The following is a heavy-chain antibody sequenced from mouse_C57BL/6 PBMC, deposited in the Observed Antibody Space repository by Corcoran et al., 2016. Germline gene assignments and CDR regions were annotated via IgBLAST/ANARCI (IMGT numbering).Heavy chain of an antibody. V-gene: IGHV1-26*01. CDR2: INPNNGGT. CDR1: GYTFTDYY. Sequence: EVQLQQSGPELVKPGASVKISCKASGYTFTDYYMNWVKQSHGKSLEWIGDINPNNGGTSYNQKFKGKATLTVDKSSSTAYMELRSLTSEDSAVYYCARWGYGSSPFAYWGQGTLVTVSA. CDR3: ARWGYGSSPFAY. D-gene: IGHD1-1*01. J-gene: IGHJ3*01.